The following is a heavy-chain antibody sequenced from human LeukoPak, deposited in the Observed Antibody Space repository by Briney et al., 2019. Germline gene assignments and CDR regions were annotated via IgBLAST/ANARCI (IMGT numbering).Heavy chain of an antibody. D-gene: IGHD1-1*01. Sequence: PSASVKVSCKASGYTFTSYYMHWVRQAPGQGLEWMGIINPSGGSTSYAQKFQGRVTMTRDTSISTAYMELSRLRSDDTAVYYCARVIGGGNNWDDGVGFDYWGQGTLVTVSS. V-gene: IGHV1-46*01. J-gene: IGHJ4*02. CDR2: INPSGGST. CDR1: GYTFTSYY. CDR3: ARVIGGGNNWDDGVGFDY.